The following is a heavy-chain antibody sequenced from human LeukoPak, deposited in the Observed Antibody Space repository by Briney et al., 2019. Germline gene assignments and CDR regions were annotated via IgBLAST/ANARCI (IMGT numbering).Heavy chain of an antibody. D-gene: IGHD2-15*01. V-gene: IGHV3-23*01. J-gene: IGHJ3*02. Sequence: GGSLRLSCAASGFTFRSHWMSWVRQAPGKGLEWVSAISGSGGSTYYADSVKGRFTISRDNSKNTLYLQMNSLRAGDTAVYYCARECSGGSCFDAFDIWGQGTMVTVSS. CDR2: ISGSGGST. CDR1: GFTFRSHW. CDR3: ARECSGGSCFDAFDI.